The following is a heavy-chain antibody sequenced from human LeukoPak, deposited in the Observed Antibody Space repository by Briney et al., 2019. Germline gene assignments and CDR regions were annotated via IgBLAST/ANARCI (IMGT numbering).Heavy chain of an antibody. J-gene: IGHJ1*01. CDR3: ARPPTTVTTGFKH. Sequence: ASVKVSCKASGYTFTDYYMHWVRQAPGQGLECMGWINPNSGGTNYAQKFQGRVTMTRDTSITTAYMELSRLTSDDTAVYYCARPPTTVTTGFKHWGQGTLVTVSS. D-gene: IGHD4-17*01. CDR2: INPNSGGT. V-gene: IGHV1-2*02. CDR1: GYTFTDYY.